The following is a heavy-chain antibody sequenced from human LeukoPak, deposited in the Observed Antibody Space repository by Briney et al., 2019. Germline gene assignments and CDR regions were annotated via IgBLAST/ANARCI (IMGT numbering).Heavy chain of an antibody. V-gene: IGHV3-11*01. CDR2: ISSSGSTI. J-gene: IGHJ3*02. CDR3: AGSIAAAGTSAFDI. Sequence: PGGSLRLSCAASGFTFSDYYMSWIRQAPGKGLEGVSYISSSGSTIYYADSVKGRFTISRDNAKNSLYLQMNSLRAEDTAVYYCAGSIAAAGTSAFDIWGQGTKVTVSS. D-gene: IGHD6-13*01. CDR1: GFTFSDYY.